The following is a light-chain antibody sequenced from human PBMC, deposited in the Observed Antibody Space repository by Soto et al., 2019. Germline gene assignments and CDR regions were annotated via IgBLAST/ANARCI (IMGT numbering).Light chain of an antibody. J-gene: IGKJ4*01. CDR3: QQADTFPLT. CDR1: QSVLYSSNNKNY. V-gene: IGKV4-1*01. CDR2: WAS. Sequence: DIVMTQSPDSLAVSLGERATINCKSSQSVLYSSNNKNYLAWYQQKPGQPPKLLIYWASTRESGVPDRFSGSGSGTDFTLTISSLQAEDVAVYYCQQADTFPLTFGGGTKVEIK.